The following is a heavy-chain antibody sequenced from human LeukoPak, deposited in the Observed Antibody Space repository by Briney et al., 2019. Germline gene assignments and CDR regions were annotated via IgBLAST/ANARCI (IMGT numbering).Heavy chain of an antibody. D-gene: IGHD6-13*01. CDR1: GFTFSNYY. CDR2: ISSTGSTT. J-gene: IGHJ4*02. CDR3: ASITDSSNWYLTGY. V-gene: IGHV3-11*01. Sequence: GGSLRLSCAASGFTFSNYYMSWVRQAPGKGLEWISYISSTGSTTSYADSVKGRFTISRDNAKNSLYLQMNRLRDEDTAVYYCASITDSSNWYLTGYWGQGTLVTVSS.